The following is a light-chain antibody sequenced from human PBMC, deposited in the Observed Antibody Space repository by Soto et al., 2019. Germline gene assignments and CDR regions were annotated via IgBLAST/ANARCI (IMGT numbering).Light chain of an antibody. V-gene: IGKV3-15*01. CDR1: QSVGNN. J-gene: IGKJ5*01. CDR3: QQYNGWPIT. CDR2: GAS. Sequence: VMTQSPATLSVSPGERVTLSCRASQSVGNNLAWHQQKPGQALRLLIYGASTRATGFPARFSGSGSGTEFTLTISSLQSEDFAVYYCQQYNGWPITFGQGTRLEIK.